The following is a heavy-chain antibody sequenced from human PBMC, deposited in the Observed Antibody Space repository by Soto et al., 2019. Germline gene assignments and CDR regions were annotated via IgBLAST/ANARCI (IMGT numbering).Heavy chain of an antibody. CDR1: GGSISSYY. D-gene: IGHD6-6*01. CDR3: ARGPPYEQLVVFDY. J-gene: IGHJ4*02. Sequence: SETLSLTCTVSGGSISSYYWSWIRQPPGGGLEWIGYIYYSGSTNYNPSLKSRVTISVDTSKNQFSLKLSSVTAADTAVYYCARGPPYEQLVVFDYWGQGTLVTVSS. V-gene: IGHV4-59*01. CDR2: IYYSGST.